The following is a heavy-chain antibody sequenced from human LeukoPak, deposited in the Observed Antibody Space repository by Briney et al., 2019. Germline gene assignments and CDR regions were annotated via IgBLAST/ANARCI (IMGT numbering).Heavy chain of an antibody. CDR2: IYTSGGT. D-gene: IGHD2-2*01. V-gene: IGHV4-61*02. CDR3: AGRGSSSGTFDV. Sequence: SETLSLTCTVSGGSISNLDYYWTWIRQPAGKRLEWIGRIYTSGGTNYNPSLKSRVAMSVDKSKNQISLNLASLTAADTALYYCAGRGSSSGTFDVWGPGTFVTVSS. J-gene: IGHJ3*01. CDR1: GGSISNLDYY.